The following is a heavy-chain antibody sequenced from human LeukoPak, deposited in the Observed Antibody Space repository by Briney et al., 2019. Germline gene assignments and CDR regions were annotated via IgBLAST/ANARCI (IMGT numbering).Heavy chain of an antibody. CDR1: GFTFSSYA. CDR3: AKADSSGWYPVY. D-gene: IGHD6-19*01. V-gene: IGHV3-23*01. J-gene: IGHJ4*02. Sequence: GGSLRLSCAASGFTFSSYAMSWVRQAPGKGLEWGSVISGSGGSTYYADSVKGRFTISRDNSKNTLYLQMNSLRAEDTAVYYCAKADSSGWYPVYWGQGTLVTVSS. CDR2: ISGSGGST.